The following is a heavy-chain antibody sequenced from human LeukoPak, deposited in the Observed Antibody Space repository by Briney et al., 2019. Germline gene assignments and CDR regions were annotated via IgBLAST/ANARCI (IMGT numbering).Heavy chain of an antibody. V-gene: IGHV4-59*01. D-gene: IGHD3-16*01. Sequence: PSETLSLTCTVSGGSITSSFYWSWIRQSPGKGLEWIGYIYNSGGTKYNPSLKSRLPISVDTSKNQFSLNLSSVTAADTAVYYCARASVLLSADYWGQGTLVTVSS. CDR2: IYNSGGT. J-gene: IGHJ4*02. CDR1: GGSITSSFY. CDR3: ARASVLLSADY.